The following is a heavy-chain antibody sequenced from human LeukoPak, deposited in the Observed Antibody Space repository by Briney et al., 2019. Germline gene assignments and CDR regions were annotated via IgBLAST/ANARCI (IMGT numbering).Heavy chain of an antibody. CDR3: ARVAYDILTGYRYDY. Sequence: PGGSLRLSCAASGFTFSSYSMNWVRQAPGKGLEWVSSISSSSSYIYYADSVKGRFTISRDNAKNSLYLQMNSLRAEDTAVYYCARVAYDILTGYRYDYWGQGTLVTVSS. CDR1: GFTFSSYS. V-gene: IGHV3-21*01. D-gene: IGHD3-9*01. J-gene: IGHJ4*02. CDR2: ISSSSSYI.